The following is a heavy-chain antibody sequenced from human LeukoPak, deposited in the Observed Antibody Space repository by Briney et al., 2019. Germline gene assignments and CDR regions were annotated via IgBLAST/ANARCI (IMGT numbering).Heavy chain of an antibody. J-gene: IGHJ5*02. D-gene: IGHD2-15*01. V-gene: IGHV4-39*01. CDR3: ARRFISVVVAPDWFDP. CDR1: GGSISSSSYY. Sequence: SETLSLTCTISGGSISSSSYYWGWIRQPPGKGLELIGNIYYSGSTYYNPSLKSRVTISVDTSKNQFSLKLSSVTAADTAVYYCARRFISVVVAPDWFDPWGQGTLVTVSS. CDR2: IYYSGST.